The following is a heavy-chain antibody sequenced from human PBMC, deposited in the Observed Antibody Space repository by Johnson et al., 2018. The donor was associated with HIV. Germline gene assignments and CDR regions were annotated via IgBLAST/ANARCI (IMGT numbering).Heavy chain of an antibody. CDR3: AKVPPGRGFDAFDI. CDR2: IGSAGDT. CDR1: GFTFDDYA. V-gene: IGHV3-23*04. J-gene: IGHJ3*02. Sequence: VQLVESGGGLVQPGRSLRLSCAASGFTFDDYAMHWVRQAPGKGLEWVSAIGSAGDTYYPGSVKGRFTISRDNSNNTLYLQMNSLRAEDTAVYYCAKVPPGRGFDAFDIWGQGTMVTVSS.